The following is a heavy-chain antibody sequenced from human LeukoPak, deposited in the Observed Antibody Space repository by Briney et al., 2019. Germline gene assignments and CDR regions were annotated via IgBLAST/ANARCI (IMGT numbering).Heavy chain of an antibody. V-gene: IGHV3-23*01. CDR3: AKDFGSGSGTYYYFDF. CDR1: GSTFSSYA. D-gene: IGHD1-26*01. Sequence: GGSLRLSCAASGSTFSSYAMSWVRQAPGKGLQWVSGISGSGSRTYYADSVKGRFTISRDNSKNTLYLQMNSLRAEDTAIYYCAKDFGSGSGTYYYFDFWGRGTLVTVSS. J-gene: IGHJ4*02. CDR2: ISGSGSRT.